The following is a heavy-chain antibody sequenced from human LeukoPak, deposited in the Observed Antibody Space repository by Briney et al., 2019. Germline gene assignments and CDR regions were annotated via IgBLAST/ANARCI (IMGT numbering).Heavy chain of an antibody. D-gene: IGHD3-16*01. CDR3: AKSGGGTDV. V-gene: IGHV4-61*01. J-gene: IGHJ6*02. CDR1: GGSVSGGNYY. CDR2: IYSSGGT. Sequence: SETLSLTWTVSGGSVSGGNYYWSWIRQPPGEGLEWIGYIYSSGGTKYNPSLKSRVTISVDTSKNQFSLNLYSVTPADTAVYYCAKSGGGTDVWGQGTTITVSS.